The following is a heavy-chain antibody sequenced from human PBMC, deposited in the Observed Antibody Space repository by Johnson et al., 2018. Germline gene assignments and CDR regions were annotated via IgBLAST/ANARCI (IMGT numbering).Heavy chain of an antibody. CDR1: GGSFSGYY. D-gene: IGHD2-15*01. J-gene: IGHJ1*01. CDR2: TNNSGSS. Sequence: QVQLQQWGAGLVKPSETLSLTCAVYGGSFSGYYWSWIRQPPGKGLEWIGETNNSGSSNYNPSLKSRVTISVDTSKKQFSLTLSSVTTADTAVYYCARDDGRGAEYLQHWGQGTQVTVSA. CDR3: ARDDGRGAEYLQH. V-gene: IGHV4-34*01.